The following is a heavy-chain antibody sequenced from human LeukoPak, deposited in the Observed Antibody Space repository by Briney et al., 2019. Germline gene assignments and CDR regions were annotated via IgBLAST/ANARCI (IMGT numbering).Heavy chain of an antibody. CDR1: GYSFTSYW. J-gene: IGHJ6*04. CDR2: IDPSDSYT. D-gene: IGHD3-10*01. V-gene: IGHV5-10-1*01. CDR3: ARRTVRGRYYYGMDV. Sequence: GESLKISCKGSGYSFTSYWISWVRQMPGKVLEWMGRIDPSDSYTNYSPSFQGHVTISADKSISTAYLQWSSLKASDTAMYYCARRTVRGRYYYGMDVWGKGTTVTVSS.